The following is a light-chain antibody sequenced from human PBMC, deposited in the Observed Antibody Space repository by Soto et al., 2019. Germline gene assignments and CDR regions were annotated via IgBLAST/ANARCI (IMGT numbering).Light chain of an antibody. CDR3: QQYGNSAIT. J-gene: IGKJ5*01. V-gene: IGKV3-15*01. CDR2: GAF. CDR1: QRVSST. Sequence: EIVMTQSPATLSVSPGERATLSCRASQRVSSTVAWYQQKPGQAPRLLIYGAFDRATGIPARFSGSGSGTEFALTISSLQSEDFALYYCQQYGNSAITFGQGTRLEIK.